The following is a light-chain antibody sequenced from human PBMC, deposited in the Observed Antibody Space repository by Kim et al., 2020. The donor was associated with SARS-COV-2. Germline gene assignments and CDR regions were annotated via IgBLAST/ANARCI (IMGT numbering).Light chain of an antibody. Sequence: ESPGQTARIPFSEDKVGDKKVVWYQQKPGQSPVVVIYQDNKRPSGIPERFSGSNSGNTATLTISGTQAMDEADYYCQAWDSSTVVFGGGTQLTVL. V-gene: IGLV3-1*01. J-gene: IGLJ3*02. CDR2: QDN. CDR1: KVGDKK. CDR3: QAWDSSTVV.